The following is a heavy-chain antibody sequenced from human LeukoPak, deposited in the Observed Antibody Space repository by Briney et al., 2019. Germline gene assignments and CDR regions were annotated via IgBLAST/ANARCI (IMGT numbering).Heavy chain of an antibody. V-gene: IGHV1-18*01. CDR1: GYTFTSYG. CDR3: ARDSRVRGARGDYYYYGMDV. J-gene: IGHJ6*02. D-gene: IGHD3-10*01. CDR2: ISAYNGNT. Sequence: ASVKVSCKASGYTFTSYGISWVRQAPGQGLEWMGWISAYNGNTNYAQKLQGRVTMTTDTSTSTAYMELRSLRSDDTAVYYCARDSRVRGARGDYYYYGMDVWGQGTTVTVSS.